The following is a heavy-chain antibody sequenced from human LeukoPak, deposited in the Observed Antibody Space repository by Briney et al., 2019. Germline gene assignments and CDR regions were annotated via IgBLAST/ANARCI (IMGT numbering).Heavy chain of an antibody. CDR1: GGSISSSNYY. Sequence: QSSETLSLTCTVSGGSISSSNYYWGWIRQPPGKGLEWIGSIYYSGSTYYNPSLKSRVTISVDTSKNQFSLKLSSVTAADTAVYYCAKKDYYYMDVWGKGTTVTVSS. J-gene: IGHJ6*03. V-gene: IGHV4-39*07. CDR3: AKKDYYYMDV. CDR2: IYYSGST.